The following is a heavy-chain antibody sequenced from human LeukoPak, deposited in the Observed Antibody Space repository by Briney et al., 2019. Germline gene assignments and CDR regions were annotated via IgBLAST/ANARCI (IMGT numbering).Heavy chain of an antibody. CDR3: ATSVVVITHFDY. Sequence: ASVKVSCKASGGTFSSYAISWVRQAPGQGLEWMGGIIPIFGTANYAQKFQGRVTITTDESTSTAYMELSSLRSEDTAVYYCATSVVVITHFDYWGQGTLVTVSS. CDR1: GGTFSSYA. CDR2: IIPIFGTA. J-gene: IGHJ4*02. D-gene: IGHD3-22*01. V-gene: IGHV1-69*05.